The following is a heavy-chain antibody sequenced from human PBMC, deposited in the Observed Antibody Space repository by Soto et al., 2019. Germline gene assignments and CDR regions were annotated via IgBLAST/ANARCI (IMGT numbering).Heavy chain of an antibody. CDR2: IYYSGST. CDR1: GGSISSYY. J-gene: IGHJ5*02. Sequence: QVQLQESGPGLVKPSETLSLTCTVSGGSISSYYWSWIRQPPGKGLEWIGYIYYSGSTNYNPSLKSRVTISVDTSKNQFSLKLRSVTAADTAVYYCARLYCSSTSCRLGWFDPWGQGTLVTVSS. CDR3: ARLYCSSTSCRLGWFDP. V-gene: IGHV4-59*08. D-gene: IGHD2-2*01.